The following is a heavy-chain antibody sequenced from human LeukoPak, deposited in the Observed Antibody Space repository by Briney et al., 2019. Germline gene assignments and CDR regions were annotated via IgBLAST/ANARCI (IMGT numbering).Heavy chain of an antibody. Sequence: GGSLRLSCAASGFTFSDYYMSWIRQAPGKGLEWVSYISGSGSTIYYADSVKGRFTISRDNAKNSLYLQMNSLRAEDTAVYYCARDSDDYGDYGVIYYYYYYGMDVWGQGTTVTVSS. V-gene: IGHV3-11*01. D-gene: IGHD4-17*01. CDR2: ISGSGSTI. CDR1: GFTFSDYY. CDR3: ARDSDDYGDYGVIYYYYYYGMDV. J-gene: IGHJ6*02.